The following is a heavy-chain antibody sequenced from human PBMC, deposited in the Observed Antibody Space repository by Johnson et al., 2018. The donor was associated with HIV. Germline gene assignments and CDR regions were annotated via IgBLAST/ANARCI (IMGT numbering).Heavy chain of an antibody. CDR3: AKGGYNWKFDGFDI. Sequence: QVQLVESGGGVVQPGGSLRLSCAASGFTFSSYGMHWARQAPGKGLEWVATISSDGSDKYFAASVQGRFTIFSANSKNTLYLQLNSLRAEDTAVYYCAKGGYNWKFDGFDIWGQGTMVTVSS. CDR2: ISSDGSDK. J-gene: IGHJ3*02. D-gene: IGHD1-20*01. CDR1: GFTFSSYG. V-gene: IGHV3-30*18.